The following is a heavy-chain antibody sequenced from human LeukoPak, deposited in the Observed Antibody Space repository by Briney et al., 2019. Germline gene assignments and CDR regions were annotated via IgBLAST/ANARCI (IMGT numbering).Heavy chain of an antibody. V-gene: IGHV3-53*01. CDR1: GFTVSSNY. D-gene: IGHD3-9*01. Sequence: GGSLRLSCAASGFTVSSNYMSWVRQAPGKGLEWVSVIYSGGSTYYADSVKGRFTISRDNSKNTLYLQMNSLRAEDTAVYYCARVHYDILTGYYHYYYYYMDVWGKGTTVTISS. J-gene: IGHJ6*03. CDR3: ARVHYDILTGYYHYYYYYMDV. CDR2: IYSGGST.